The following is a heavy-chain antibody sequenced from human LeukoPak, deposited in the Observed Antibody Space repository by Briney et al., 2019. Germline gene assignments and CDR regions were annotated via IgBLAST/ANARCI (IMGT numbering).Heavy chain of an antibody. CDR2: IRYDGSNK. Sequence: GGSLRLSCAASGFTFSSYGMHWVRQAPGKGLEWVAFIRYDGSNKYYADSVKGRFTISRGNSKNTLYLQMNSLRAEDTAVYYCAKDGPDIVVVPAALGADYYYYYMDVWGKGTTVTISS. J-gene: IGHJ6*03. CDR1: GFTFSSYG. D-gene: IGHD2-2*01. CDR3: AKDGPDIVVVPAALGADYYYYYMDV. V-gene: IGHV3-30*02.